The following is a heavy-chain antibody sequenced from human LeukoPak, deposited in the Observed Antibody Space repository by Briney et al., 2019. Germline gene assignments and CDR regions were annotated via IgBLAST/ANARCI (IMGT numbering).Heavy chain of an antibody. V-gene: IGHV3-30-3*01. Sequence: PGGSLRLSCAASGFTFSSYAMHWVRQAPGKGLERVAVISYDGSNKYNADSVKGRFTISRDNSNNTLFLQMNSLRAEDTAVYYCARDRAAIAPFFFDYWGEGTLVSVSS. J-gene: IGHJ4*02. D-gene: IGHD6-13*01. CDR3: ARDRAAIAPFFFDY. CDR2: ISYDGSNK. CDR1: GFTFSSYA.